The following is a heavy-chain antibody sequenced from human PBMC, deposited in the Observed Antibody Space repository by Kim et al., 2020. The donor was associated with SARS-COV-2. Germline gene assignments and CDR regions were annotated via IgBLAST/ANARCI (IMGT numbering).Heavy chain of an antibody. Sequence: NQDGSVKRYVDSVKGRFTISRDNAKNSLYLEMNTLGAEDTAIYYCTTGTTYWGQGIRVTVSS. CDR3: TTGTTY. J-gene: IGHJ4*02. CDR2: NQDGSVK. V-gene: IGHV3-7*03.